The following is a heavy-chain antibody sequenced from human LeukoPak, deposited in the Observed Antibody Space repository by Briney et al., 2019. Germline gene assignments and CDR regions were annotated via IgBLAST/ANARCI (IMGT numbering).Heavy chain of an antibody. CDR2: IKQDGSEK. Sequence: TGGSLRLSCAASGFTFSSYWMSWVRQAPGKGLEWVANIKQDGSEKYYVDSVKGRFIISRDNAKNSLYLQMNSLRAEDTAVYYCARDHVKRNFDYWGQGTLVTVSS. D-gene: IGHD1-1*01. J-gene: IGHJ4*02. CDR3: ARDHVKRNFDY. CDR1: GFTFSSYW. V-gene: IGHV3-7*01.